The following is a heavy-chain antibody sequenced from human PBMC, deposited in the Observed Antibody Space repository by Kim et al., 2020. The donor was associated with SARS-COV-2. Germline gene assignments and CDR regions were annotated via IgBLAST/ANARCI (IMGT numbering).Heavy chain of an antibody. J-gene: IGHJ4*02. V-gene: IGHV3-21*01. Sequence: GGSLRLSCAASGFTFSSYSMNWVRQAPGKGLEWVSSISSSSSYIYYADSVKGRFTISRDNAKNSLYLQMNSLRAEDTAVYYCARDRVSDSGWPRAFDYWGQGTLVTVSS. CDR1: GFTFSSYS. D-gene: IGHD6-19*01. CDR2: ISSSSSYI. CDR3: ARDRVSDSGWPRAFDY.